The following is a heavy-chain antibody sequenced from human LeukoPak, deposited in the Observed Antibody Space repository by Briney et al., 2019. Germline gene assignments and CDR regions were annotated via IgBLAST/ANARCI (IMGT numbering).Heavy chain of an antibody. D-gene: IGHD1-26*01. Sequence: GGSLRLSCAASGFIFSSYDMHWVRQAPGKGLEWVAVISYDGTNKYYADSVKGRFTISRDNAKNTLYLQMNSLRGEDTAVYYCARVPLPNSGSYFASWGQGTLVTVSS. CDR1: GFIFSSYD. CDR3: ARVPLPNSGSYFAS. J-gene: IGHJ4*02. CDR2: ISYDGTNK. V-gene: IGHV3-30*03.